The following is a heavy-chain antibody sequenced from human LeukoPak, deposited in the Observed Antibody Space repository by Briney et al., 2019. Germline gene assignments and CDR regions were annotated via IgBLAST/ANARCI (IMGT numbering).Heavy chain of an antibody. J-gene: IGHJ3*02. V-gene: IGHV4-59*01. D-gene: IGHD3-10*01. Sequence: KPSETLPLTYTVSGGSISDYYWSWIRQPPGKGLEWIGYIYYSGNTNHNPSLKSRVTISVDTSKNQFSLKLSSVTAADTAMYYCARGFDAFDIWGQGTMVTVSS. CDR3: ARGFDAFDI. CDR2: IYYSGNT. CDR1: GGSISDYY.